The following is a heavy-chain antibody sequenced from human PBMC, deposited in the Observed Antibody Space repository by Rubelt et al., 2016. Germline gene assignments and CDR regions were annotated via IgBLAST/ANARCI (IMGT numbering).Heavy chain of an antibody. Sequence: QVQLVESGGGGVQPGRSLRLSCAASGFTFSSYAMHWVRQAPGKGLEWVAVISYDGSNKYYADSVKGRFTISRDNSKNTLYLQMNSLRAEDTAVYYCANLNRGGLDYWGQGTLVTVSS. D-gene: IGHD3-10*01. V-gene: IGHV3-30*04. J-gene: IGHJ4*02. CDR2: ISYDGSNK. CDR1: GFTFSSYA. CDR3: ANLNRGGLDY.